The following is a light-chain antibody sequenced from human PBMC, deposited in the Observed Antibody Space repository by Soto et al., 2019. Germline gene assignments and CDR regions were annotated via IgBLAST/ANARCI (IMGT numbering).Light chain of an antibody. CDR3: SSYTRSSTSYV. V-gene: IGLV2-18*02. CDR1: SSDVGSYDY. Sequence: QSALIQPPSVSGSPGQSVTISCTGTSSDVGSYDYVSWYQQHPGTVPKLMIYNVNTQPSGVPDRFSGSKSGNTASLTISGLQAEDEADYYCSSYTRSSTSYVFGTGTKVTVL. J-gene: IGLJ1*01. CDR2: NVN.